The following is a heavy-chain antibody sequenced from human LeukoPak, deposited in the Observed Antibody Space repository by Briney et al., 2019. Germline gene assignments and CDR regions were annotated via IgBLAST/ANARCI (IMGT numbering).Heavy chain of an antibody. J-gene: IGHJ4*02. Sequence: GGSLRLSCAASGFSFSTYWMSWVRQAPGKGLEWVANIKEDGSETYYVDSLRGRFTISRDNVKNSLYLQIDSLRAEDTAVYYCGRDSFETDIDYWGQGTLVTVSS. D-gene: IGHD1-14*01. CDR1: GFSFSTYW. CDR2: IKEDGSET. V-gene: IGHV3-7*01. CDR3: GRDSFETDIDY.